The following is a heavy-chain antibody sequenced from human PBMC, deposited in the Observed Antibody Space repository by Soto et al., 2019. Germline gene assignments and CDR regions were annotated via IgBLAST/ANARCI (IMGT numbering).Heavy chain of an antibody. CDR1: GYTFTSYD. Sequence: ASVKVSCKASGYTFTSYDINWVRQATGQGLEWMGWMNPNSGNTGYAQKFQGRVTMTRNTSISTAYMELSSLRSEDTAVYYCAAYPDFWSGYYRDAFDIWGQGTIVTVSS. CDR3: AAYPDFWSGYYRDAFDI. V-gene: IGHV1-8*01. D-gene: IGHD3-3*01. J-gene: IGHJ3*02. CDR2: MNPNSGNT.